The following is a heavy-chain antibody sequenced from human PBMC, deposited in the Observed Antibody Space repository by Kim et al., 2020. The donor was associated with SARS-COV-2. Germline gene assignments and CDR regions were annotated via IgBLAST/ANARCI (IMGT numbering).Heavy chain of an antibody. V-gene: IGHV3-33*01. CDR3: ARDCWSYSDYGNWFDP. D-gene: IGHD4-17*01. J-gene: IGHJ5*02. CDR2: IWYDGSNK. CDR1: GFTFSSYG. Sequence: GGSLRLSCAASGFTFSSYGMHWVRQAPGKGLEWVAVIWYDGSNKYYADSVKGRFTISRDNSKNTLYLQMNSLRAEDTAVYYCARDCWSYSDYGNWFDPWGQGAPVTVSS.